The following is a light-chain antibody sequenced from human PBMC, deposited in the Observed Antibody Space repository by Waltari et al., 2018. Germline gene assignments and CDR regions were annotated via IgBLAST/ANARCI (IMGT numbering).Light chain of an antibody. J-gene: IGLJ2*01. V-gene: IGLV2-8*01. Sequence: QAALTQPPSMSGSPGQSVTISCTGTSSDLVCYNRVSWYQQHPGKATKLMIYEVSQRPSGVSDRFSGSKSGNTASLTISGLQAEDEADYYCSSYAGSNTGLFGGGTRLTVL. CDR3: SSYAGSNTGL. CDR1: SSDLVCYNR. CDR2: EVS.